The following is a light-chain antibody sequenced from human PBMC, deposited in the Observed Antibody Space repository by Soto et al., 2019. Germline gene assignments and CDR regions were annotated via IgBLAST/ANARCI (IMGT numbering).Light chain of an antibody. CDR3: QQSYSRPRT. Sequence: DIQMTQSPSSLSASVGDRVTITCRASQSISSYLNWYQQKPGKAPNLLIYTASSLESGVPSRFSGSGSGTDFTLTITSLQPEDFATYFCQQSYSRPRTFGQGTKVDNK. V-gene: IGKV1-39*01. J-gene: IGKJ1*01. CDR1: QSISSY. CDR2: TAS.